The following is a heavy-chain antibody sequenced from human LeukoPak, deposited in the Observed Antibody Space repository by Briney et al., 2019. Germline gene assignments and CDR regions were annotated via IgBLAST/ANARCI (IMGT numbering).Heavy chain of an antibody. J-gene: IGHJ4*02. V-gene: IGHV3-33*01. D-gene: IGHD3-22*01. CDR2: IWYDGSNK. CDR1: GFTFSSCG. CDR3: ARGSIYTYYYDSSGYYFD. Sequence: GGSLRLSCAASGFTFSSCGMHWVRQAPGKGLEWVAVIWYDGSNKYYADSVKGRFTISRDNSKNTLYLQMNSLRAEDTAVYYCARGSIYTYYYDSSGYYFDWGQGTLVTVSS.